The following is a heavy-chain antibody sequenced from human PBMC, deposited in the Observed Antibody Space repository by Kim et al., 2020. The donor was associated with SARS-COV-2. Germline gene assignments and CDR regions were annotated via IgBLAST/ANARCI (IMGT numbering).Heavy chain of an antibody. D-gene: IGHD1-26*01. CDR2: IYYSGST. CDR1: GGSISSSSYY. V-gene: IGHV4-39*01. CDR3: ARLWYSGSYQSDY. Sequence: SETLSLTCTVSGGSISSSSYYWGWIRQPPGKGLEWIGSIYYSGSTYYNPSLKSRVTISVDTSKNQFSLKLSSVTAADTAVYYCARLWYSGSYQSDYWGQGTLVTVSS. J-gene: IGHJ4*02.